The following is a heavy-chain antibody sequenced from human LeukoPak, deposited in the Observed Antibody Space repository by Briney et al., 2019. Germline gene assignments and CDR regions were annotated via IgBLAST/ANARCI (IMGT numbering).Heavy chain of an antibody. CDR1: GGTFSSYA. CDR2: IIPIFGTA. Sequence: ASVKVSCKASGGTFSSYAIGWVRQAPGQGLEWMGRIIPIFGTANYAQKFQGRVTITTDESTSTAYMELSSLRSEDTAVYYCARDRSIGLAFDIWGQGTMVTVSS. D-gene: IGHD3-3*02. CDR3: ARDRSIGLAFDI. J-gene: IGHJ3*02. V-gene: IGHV1-69*05.